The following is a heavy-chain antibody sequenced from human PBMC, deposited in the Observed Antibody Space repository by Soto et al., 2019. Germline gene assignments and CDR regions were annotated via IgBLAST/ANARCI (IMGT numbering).Heavy chain of an antibody. CDR2: INPRGGIT. CDR3: ASSPAYGSSWYGIPPDLSHGMDV. D-gene: IGHD6-13*01. CDR1: GYTFTSCY. V-gene: IGHV1-46*01. J-gene: IGHJ6*02. Sequence: CKASGYTFTSCYIHWVRQAPGQELEWMGIINPRGGITTYAQKFQGRLTMTGDTSTSTVCMELSSLTSEDTAMYHCASSPAYGSSWYGIPPDLSHGMDVCGQGTTVTVSS.